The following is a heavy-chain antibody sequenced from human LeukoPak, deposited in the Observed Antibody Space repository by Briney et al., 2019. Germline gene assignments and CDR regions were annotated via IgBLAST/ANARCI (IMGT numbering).Heavy chain of an antibody. V-gene: IGHV4-39*07. Sequence: PSETLSLTCTVSGGSIGSSSYYWGWIRQPPGKGLEWIGSIYYSGSTYYNPSLKSRVTISVDTSKNQFSLKLSSVTAADTAVYYCARVRRIAAAGNWFDPWGQGTLVTVSS. CDR1: GGSIGSSSYY. J-gene: IGHJ5*02. CDR2: IYYSGST. CDR3: ARVRRIAAAGNWFDP. D-gene: IGHD6-13*01.